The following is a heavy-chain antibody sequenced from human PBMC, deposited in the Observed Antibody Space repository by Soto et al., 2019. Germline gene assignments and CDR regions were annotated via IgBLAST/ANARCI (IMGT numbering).Heavy chain of an antibody. CDR2: IYYSGST. J-gene: IGHJ3*02. D-gene: IGHD3-10*01. CDR1: GGSISSYY. V-gene: IGHV4-59*08. CDR3: ARLEYYGSGSYGAIDI. Sequence: SETLSLTCTVSGGSISSYYWSWIRQPPGKGLEWIGYIYYSGSTNYNPSLKSRVTISVDTSKNQFSLKLSSVTAADTAVYYCARLEYYGSGSYGAIDIWGQGTMVTVSS.